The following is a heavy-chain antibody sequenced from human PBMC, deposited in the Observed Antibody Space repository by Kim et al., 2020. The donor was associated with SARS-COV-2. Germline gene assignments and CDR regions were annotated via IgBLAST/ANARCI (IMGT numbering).Heavy chain of an antibody. CDR3: ARAWGSYRSGNYSGMDV. J-gene: IGHJ6*02. CDR2: IGTLGET. D-gene: IGHD3-16*02. V-gene: IGHV3-13*01. CDR1: GFSSRNYD. Sequence: GGSLRLSCAASGFSSRNYDMHWVRQTTGEGLEGVSSIGTLGETVYTDSVKGRFTISRGDAENSLYLLMNSLRVGDTAIYYCARAWGSYRSGNYSGMDVWGPGTSVPLSS.